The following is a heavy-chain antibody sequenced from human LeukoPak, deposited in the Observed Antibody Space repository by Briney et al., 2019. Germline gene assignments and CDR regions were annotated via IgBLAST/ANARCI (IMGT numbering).Heavy chain of an antibody. V-gene: IGHV3-23*01. CDR1: GFTFSTYS. D-gene: IGHD2/OR15-2a*01. Sequence: SGGSLRLSCAASGFTFSTYSMSWVRQASGKGLEWVSAIRSNGENTYYADSVRGRFTISRDNSRGTLSLQMNSLRADDTAVYFCAILSWDGRGSFYWGQGTLVSVSS. J-gene: IGHJ4*02. CDR3: AILSWDGRGSFY. CDR2: IRSNGENT.